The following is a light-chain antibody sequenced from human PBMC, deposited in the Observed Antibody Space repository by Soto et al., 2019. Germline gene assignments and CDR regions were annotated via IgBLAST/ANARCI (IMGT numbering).Light chain of an antibody. CDR2: DAS. J-gene: IGKJ2*01. V-gene: IGKV1-5*01. CDR1: QSFTGM. Sequence: DIQMTQSPSTLSASVGDRVTITCRASQSFTGMLAWYQQKPGKAPKLLIYDASTLESGVPSRFSGSGSGTAFTLTIRRLQPDDFATYYCQQYHSYSTFGQGTKLEIK. CDR3: QQYHSYST.